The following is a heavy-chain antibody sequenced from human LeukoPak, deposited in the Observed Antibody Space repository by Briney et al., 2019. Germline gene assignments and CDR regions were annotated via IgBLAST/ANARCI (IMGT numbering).Heavy chain of an antibody. CDR2: IYGSGIT. D-gene: IGHD5-24*01. J-gene: IGHJ4*02. CDR1: GGSIISNY. V-gene: IGHV4-4*07. CDR3: ARGTYTEMSTIMGHFDC. Sequence: SETLSLTCTVSGGSIISNYWSWIRQSAGTGLEWIGRIYGSGITDYNPSLKSRVTMSLDTSKNQFSLKLNSVTAADTAVYYCARGTYTEMSTIMGHFDCWGQGTLVTVSS.